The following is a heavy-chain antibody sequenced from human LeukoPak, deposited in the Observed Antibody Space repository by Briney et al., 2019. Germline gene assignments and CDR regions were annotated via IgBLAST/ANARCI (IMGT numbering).Heavy chain of an antibody. CDR1: GFTFSSYS. V-gene: IGHV3-21*01. Sequence: GGALRLSCAASGFTFSSYSMNWVRQAPGKGLEWVSSISSSSSYIYYADSVKGRFTISRDNAKNSLYLQMNSLRAEDSAVYYCARGSGDYVLSGPAAAFDIWGQGTMVTVSS. CDR3: ARGSGDYVLSGPAAAFDI. CDR2: ISSSSSYI. J-gene: IGHJ3*02. D-gene: IGHD4-17*01.